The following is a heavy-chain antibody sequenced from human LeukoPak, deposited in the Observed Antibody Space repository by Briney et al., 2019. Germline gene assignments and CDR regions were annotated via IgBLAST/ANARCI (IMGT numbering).Heavy chain of an antibody. D-gene: IGHD2-15*01. CDR3: ASSPSRIMGNWFDP. CDR1: GYTFTGYY. V-gene: IGHV1-2*02. Sequence: ASVTVSCKASGYTFTGYYMHWVRQAPGQGLEWMGWINPNSGGTNYAQKFQGRVTMTRDTSISTAYMELSRLRSDDTAVYYCASSPSRIMGNWFDPWGQGTLVTVSS. CDR2: INPNSGGT. J-gene: IGHJ5*02.